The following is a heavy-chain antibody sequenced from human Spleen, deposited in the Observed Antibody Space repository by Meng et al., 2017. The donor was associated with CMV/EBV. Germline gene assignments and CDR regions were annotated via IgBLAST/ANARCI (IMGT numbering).Heavy chain of an antibody. J-gene: IGHJ3*02. CDR1: GFTFSSYA. Sequence: GGSLRLSCAASGFTFSSYAMHWVRQAPGKGLEWVAVISYDGSNKYYADSVKGRFTISRDNSKNTLYLQMNSLRAEDTAVYYCARKRRAFDIWGQGTMVTVSS. V-gene: IGHV3-30*04. CDR2: ISYDGSNK. CDR3: ARKRRAFDI.